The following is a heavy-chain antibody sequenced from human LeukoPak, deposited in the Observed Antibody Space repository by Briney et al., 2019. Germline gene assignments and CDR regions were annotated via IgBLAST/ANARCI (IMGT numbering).Heavy chain of an antibody. CDR3: AKVLYNWKATGFNY. V-gene: IGHV3-23*01. J-gene: IGHJ4*02. Sequence: PGGSLRLSCAASGFTFSSYAMSWVRQAPGKGLEWVSAISGSGGSTYYADSVKGRFTISRDNSENTLYLQMNSLRAEDTAVYYCAKVLYNWKATGFNYWGQGTLVTGSS. D-gene: IGHD1-20*01. CDR1: GFTFSSYA. CDR2: ISGSGGST.